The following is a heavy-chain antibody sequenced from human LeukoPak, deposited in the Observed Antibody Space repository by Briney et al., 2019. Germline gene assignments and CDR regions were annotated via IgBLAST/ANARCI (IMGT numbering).Heavy chain of an antibody. V-gene: IGHV3-23*01. CDR2: ISASGGST. D-gene: IGHD1-26*01. J-gene: IGHJ4*02. CDR3: AKEGWELATLDY. CDR1: GFTFSSYL. Sequence: GGSLRVSCAASGFTFSSYLMSWVRQAPGKGLEWVSAISASGGSTYYADSVKGRFTISRDNSKNTLYLQMNSLRAEDTAMYYCAKEGWELATLDYWGQGTLVTVSS.